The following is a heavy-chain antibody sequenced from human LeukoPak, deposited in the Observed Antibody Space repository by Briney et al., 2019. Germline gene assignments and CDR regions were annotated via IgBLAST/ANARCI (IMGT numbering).Heavy chain of an antibody. Sequence: GGSLRLSCAASGFTFSSYGMHWVRQAPGKGLEWVAFIRYDGSNKYYADSVKGRFTISRDNSKNTLYLQMNSLRAEDTAVYYCAKPRGVTMVRGVPGDAFDIWGQGTMVTVSS. J-gene: IGHJ3*02. V-gene: IGHV3-30*02. CDR3: AKPRGVTMVRGVPGDAFDI. CDR2: IRYDGSNK. CDR1: GFTFSSYG. D-gene: IGHD3-10*01.